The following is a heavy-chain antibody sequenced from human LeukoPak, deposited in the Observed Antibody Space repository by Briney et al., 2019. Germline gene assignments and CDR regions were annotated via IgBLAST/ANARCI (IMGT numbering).Heavy chain of an antibody. J-gene: IGHJ4*02. D-gene: IGHD3-22*01. CDR3: ASGRPAYYYDSSGYYY. V-gene: IGHV1-69*05. CDR1: GGTFSSYA. CDR2: IIPIFGTA. Sequence: SVKVSCKSSGGTFSSYAISWVRQAPGQGLEWMGGIIPIFGTANYAQKFQGRVTITTDESTSTAYMDLSRLRSEDTAVYYCASGRPAYYYDSSGYYYWGQGTLVTVSS.